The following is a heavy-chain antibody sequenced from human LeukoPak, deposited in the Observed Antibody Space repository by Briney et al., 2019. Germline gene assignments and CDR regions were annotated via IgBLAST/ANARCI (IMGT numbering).Heavy chain of an antibody. D-gene: IGHD6-13*01. Sequence: GRSLRLSCAASGFTFSSYGVHWVRQAPGKGLEWVAVIWYAGSNKYYADSVKGRFTISRDNSKNTLYLQMNSLRAEDTAVYYCARGYSSSWYLDYWGQGTLVTVSS. CDR1: GFTFSSYG. CDR2: IWYAGSNK. J-gene: IGHJ4*02. CDR3: ARGYSSSWYLDY. V-gene: IGHV3-33*08.